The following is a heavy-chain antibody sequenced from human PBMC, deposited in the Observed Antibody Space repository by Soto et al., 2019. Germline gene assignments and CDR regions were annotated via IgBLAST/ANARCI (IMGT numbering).Heavy chain of an antibody. CDR3: ARGSRGALYYYYGMDV. V-gene: IGHV4-59*01. Sequence: PSESRFVTGTVSRCSISSYYSSWIRQPPGKGLEWIGYIYYSGSTNYNPSLKSRVTISVDTSKNQFSLKLSSVTAADAAVYYCARGSRGALYYYYGMDVWGQGTTVTVSS. CDR1: RCSISSYY. CDR2: IYYSGST. D-gene: IGHD3-10*01. J-gene: IGHJ6*02.